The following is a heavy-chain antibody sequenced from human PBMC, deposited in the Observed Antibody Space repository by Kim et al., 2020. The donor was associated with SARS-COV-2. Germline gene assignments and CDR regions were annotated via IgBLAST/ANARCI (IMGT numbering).Heavy chain of an antibody. D-gene: IGHD3-9*01. CDR1: GYTFTSYY. Sequence: ASVKVSCKASGYTFTSYYMHWVRQAPGQGLEWMGIINPSGGSTSYAQKFQGRVTMTRDTSTSTVYMELSSLRSEDTAVYYCARDYQGDILTGYLGISWFDPWGQGTLVTVSS. CDR3: ARDYQGDILTGYLGISWFDP. CDR2: INPSGGST. J-gene: IGHJ5*02. V-gene: IGHV1-46*01.